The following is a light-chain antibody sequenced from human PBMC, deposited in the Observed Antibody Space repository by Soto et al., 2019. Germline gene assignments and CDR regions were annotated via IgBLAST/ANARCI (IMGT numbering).Light chain of an antibody. CDR2: GAS. CDR3: HQFASTPRT. CDR1: QSVDRNY. J-gene: IGKJ1*01. V-gene: IGKV3-20*01. Sequence: EIVLTQSPGTLSLSPGESATLSCRASQSVDRNYLAWYQQKPGQAPRLLIYGASSRATGIPPRFSGSGSGTEFVLTSSGLEPEDFAVYYCHQFASTPRTFGQGTKVESK.